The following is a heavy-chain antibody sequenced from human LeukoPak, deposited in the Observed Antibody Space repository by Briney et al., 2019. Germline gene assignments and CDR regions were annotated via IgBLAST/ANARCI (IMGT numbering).Heavy chain of an antibody. V-gene: IGHV3-33*01. CDR3: ARGATIDSSGYYPNYFDY. J-gene: IGHJ4*02. CDR2: RWRDGSYN. Sequence: PGVCLRLSYALSVLTFSIDGVLGVPHARGRGWVGGASRWRDGSYNNYADSVRGRFTISRDNSKNTLYLQMNSLRAEDTAVYYCARGATIDSSGYYPNYFDYWGQGTLVTVSS. D-gene: IGHD3-22*01. CDR1: VLTFSIDG.